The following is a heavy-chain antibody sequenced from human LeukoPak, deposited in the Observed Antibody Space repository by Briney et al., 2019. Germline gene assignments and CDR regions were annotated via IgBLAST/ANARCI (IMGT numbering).Heavy chain of an antibody. J-gene: IGHJ6*02. CDR3: ARVPAAPRLYMDV. CDR1: GGSVSNGNFY. V-gene: IGHV4-61*01. CDR2: IYYTGSA. Sequence: PSETLSLTCTVSGGSVSNGNFYWSWLRQPPGKAPEWIGYIYYTGSAYYSPSLEGRVRISVDTSKNQFSVKLNSVTAADTAVYYCARVPAAPRLYMDVWGQGTTVIVSS. D-gene: IGHD2-2*01.